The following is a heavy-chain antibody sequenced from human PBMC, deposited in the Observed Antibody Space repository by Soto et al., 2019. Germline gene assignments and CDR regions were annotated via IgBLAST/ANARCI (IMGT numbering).Heavy chain of an antibody. CDR1: GGSLSSSGYY. CDR3: ARLGFGESKIDY. D-gene: IGHD3-10*01. V-gene: IGHV4-39*01. J-gene: IGHJ4*02. CDR2: IYYSGST. Sequence: SDTLSLTCTVSGGSLSSSGYYWGWIRQPPGKGLEWVGSIYYSGSTYYNASRKSRVTVAVDKSKNHFSPKLRPVTAADTAVYYSARLGFGESKIDYWGQGTLVTVAS.